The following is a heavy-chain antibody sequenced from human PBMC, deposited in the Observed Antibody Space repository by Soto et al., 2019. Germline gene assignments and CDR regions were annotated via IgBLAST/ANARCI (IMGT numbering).Heavy chain of an antibody. V-gene: IGHV3-7*03. CDR3: VTGYYSDY. CDR1: GISTSSYW. J-gene: IGHJ4*02. Sequence: GGSLRLSCTASGISTSSYWIGWGPQAPGRGLEWLASIRKDGSDKCCIDSLKGRFTTSRDNALNSLYLQMNSLRAEDTAVYFCVTGYYSDYWGQGTLVTVSS. CDR2: IRKDGSDK.